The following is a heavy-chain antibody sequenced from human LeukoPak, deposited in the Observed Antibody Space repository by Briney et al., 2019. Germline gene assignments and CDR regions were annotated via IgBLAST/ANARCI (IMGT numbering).Heavy chain of an antibody. CDR3: ARDIGDYGFFSYGMDV. D-gene: IGHD4-17*01. J-gene: IGHJ6*02. V-gene: IGHV3-23*01. CDR1: GFTFSSYA. CDR2: ISGSGGST. Sequence: GGSLRLSCAASGFTFSSYAMSWVRQAPGKGLEWVSAISGSGGSTYYADSVKGRFTISRDNSKNTLYLQMNSLRAEDTAVYYCARDIGDYGFFSYGMDVWGQGTTVTVSS.